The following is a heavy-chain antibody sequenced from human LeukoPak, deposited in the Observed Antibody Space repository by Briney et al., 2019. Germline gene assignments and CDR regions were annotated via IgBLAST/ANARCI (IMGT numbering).Heavy chain of an antibody. Sequence: GESLKIPCKGSGYSFTNYWIGWVRQMPGKGLEWMGIIYPGDSDTRYSPSFQGQVTISADKSISTAYLQWSSLKASDTAMYYCARDSSSWYVDYWGQGTLVTVSS. CDR3: ARDSSSWYVDY. J-gene: IGHJ4*02. CDR2: IYPGDSDT. CDR1: GYSFTNYW. D-gene: IGHD6-13*01. V-gene: IGHV5-51*01.